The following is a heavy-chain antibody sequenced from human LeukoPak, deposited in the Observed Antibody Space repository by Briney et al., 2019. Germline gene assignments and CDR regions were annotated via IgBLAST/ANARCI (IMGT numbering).Heavy chain of an antibody. D-gene: IGHD1-26*01. Sequence: SETLSLTCTVSGGSISSSSYYWGWIRQPPGKGLEWIGSIYYSGSTYYNPSLKSRVTISVDTSKNQFSLKLSSVTAADTAVYYCAREVWWELLKAAFDIWGQGTMVTVSS. CDR1: GGSISSSSYY. J-gene: IGHJ3*02. CDR2: IYYSGST. CDR3: AREVWWELLKAAFDI. V-gene: IGHV4-39*07.